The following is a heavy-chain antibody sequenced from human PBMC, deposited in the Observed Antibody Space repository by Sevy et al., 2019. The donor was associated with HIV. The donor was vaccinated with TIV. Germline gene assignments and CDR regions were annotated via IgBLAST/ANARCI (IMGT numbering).Heavy chain of an antibody. CDR1: GFTFSSYS. V-gene: IGHV3-48*02. J-gene: IGHJ3*02. CDR3: GRGIEDYDFWSGYYKPLAFDI. D-gene: IGHD3-3*01. Sequence: GGSLRLSCAASGFTFSSYSMNWVRQAPGKGLEWVSYISSSSSTIYYADSVKGRFTISRDNAKNSLYLQMNSLRDEDTAVYYCGRGIEDYDFWSGYYKPLAFDIWGQGTMVTVSS. CDR2: ISSSSSTI.